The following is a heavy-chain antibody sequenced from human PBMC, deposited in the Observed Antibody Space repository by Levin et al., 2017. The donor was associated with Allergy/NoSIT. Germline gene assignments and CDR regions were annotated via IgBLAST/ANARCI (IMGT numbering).Heavy chain of an antibody. Sequence: ASVKVSCKASGYTFRNYGITWVRQAPGQGLEWMGWISTYNGDTKSAQKFQGRVTITTDTATTSVYMELTSLRSDDTAVYYCARSYNMRPVLAWLDPWGQGTQVLVSS. CDR3: ARSYNMRPVLAWLDP. V-gene: IGHV1-18*01. J-gene: IGHJ5*02. CDR1: GYTFRNYG. CDR2: ISTYNGDT. D-gene: IGHD3-10*01.